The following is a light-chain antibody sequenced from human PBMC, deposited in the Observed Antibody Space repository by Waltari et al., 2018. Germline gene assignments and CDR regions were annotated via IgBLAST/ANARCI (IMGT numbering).Light chain of an antibody. CDR3: EQYKNGPGT. Sequence: DIVMTQSPATLSVSPGERATLSCRASQSVSSNLAWYQQNPGQAPRPPIYGSSTRATGFPARFSGRGAGAEVTLTISSLQSEDFAVYYCEQYKNGPGTSGQGTKVEIK. CDR1: QSVSSN. J-gene: IGKJ1*01. CDR2: GSS. V-gene: IGKV3-15*01.